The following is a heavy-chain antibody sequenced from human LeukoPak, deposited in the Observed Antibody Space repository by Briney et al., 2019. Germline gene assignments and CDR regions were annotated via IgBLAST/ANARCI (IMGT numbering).Heavy chain of an antibody. CDR2: IIPIFGTA. D-gene: IGHD1-26*01. J-gene: IGHJ4*02. CDR3: ARDGGIVGATSLDY. CDR1: GGTFSSYA. V-gene: IGHV1-69*13. Sequence: GASVNVSCKASGGTFSSYAISWVRQAPGQGLEWMGGIIPIFGTANYAQKFQGRVTITADESTSTAYMELSSLRSEDTAVYYCARDGGIVGATSLDYWGQGTLVTVSS.